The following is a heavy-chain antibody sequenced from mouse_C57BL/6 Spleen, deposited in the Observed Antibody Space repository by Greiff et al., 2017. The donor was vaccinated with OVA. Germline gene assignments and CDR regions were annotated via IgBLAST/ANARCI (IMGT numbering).Heavy chain of an antibody. CDR2: IDPSDSYT. J-gene: IGHJ4*01. D-gene: IGHD1-1*01. V-gene: IGHV1-69*01. CDR1: GYTFTSYW. CDR3: ASHYGSSYAMDY. Sequence: QVQLQQPGAELVMPGASVKLSCKASGYTFTSYWMHWVKQRPGHGLEWIGEIDPSDSYTNYNQKFKGKSTLTVDKSSSTAYMQLSSLTSEDSAVYYCASHYGSSYAMDYWGQGTSVTVSS.